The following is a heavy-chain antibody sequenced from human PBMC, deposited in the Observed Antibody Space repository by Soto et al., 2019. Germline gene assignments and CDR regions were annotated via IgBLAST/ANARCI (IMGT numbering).Heavy chain of an antibody. Sequence: GGSLRLSCAASGFTFSSYAMSWVRQAPGKGLEWVSAISGSGGSTYYADSVKGRFTISRDNSKNTLYLQMNSLRAEDTAVYYCAKDGIAARPLGGYYYYMDVWGKGTTVTVSS. CDR3: AKDGIAARPLGGYYYYMDV. J-gene: IGHJ6*03. CDR2: ISGSGGST. D-gene: IGHD6-6*01. CDR1: GFTFSSYA. V-gene: IGHV3-23*01.